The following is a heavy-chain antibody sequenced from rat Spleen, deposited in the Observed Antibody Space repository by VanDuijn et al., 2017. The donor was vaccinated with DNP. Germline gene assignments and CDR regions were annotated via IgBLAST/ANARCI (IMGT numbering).Heavy chain of an antibody. CDR2: ISYSGST. CDR1: GYSITSNY. J-gene: IGHJ4*01. D-gene: IGHD1-2*01. CDR3: ARYYSSYIYVMDA. Sequence: EVQLQESGPGLVKPSQSLSLTCSVTGYSITSNYWGWIRKFPGNKMEWMGYISYSGSTSYNPSLKSRISITRDTSKKQFFLQLNSVTTEDTATYYCARYYSSYIYVMDAWGQGASVTVSS. V-gene: IGHV3-1*01.